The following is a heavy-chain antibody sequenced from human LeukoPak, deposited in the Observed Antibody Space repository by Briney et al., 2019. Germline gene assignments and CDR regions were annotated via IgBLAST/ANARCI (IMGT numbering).Heavy chain of an antibody. Sequence: GGSLRLSCAASGFTFSTYWMHWVRQAPGKGLVWVSRINSDGSSASYADSVKGRFTISRDNAKNTLYLQMNSLRAEDTAVYYCARDGSSWSNWLDPWGQGTLVTVSS. CDR3: ARDGSSWSNWLDP. CDR1: GFTFSTYW. J-gene: IGHJ5*02. CDR2: INSDGSSA. V-gene: IGHV3-74*01. D-gene: IGHD6-13*01.